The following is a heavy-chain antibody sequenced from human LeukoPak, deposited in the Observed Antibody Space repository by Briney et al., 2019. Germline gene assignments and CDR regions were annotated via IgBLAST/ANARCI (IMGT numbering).Heavy chain of an antibody. J-gene: IGHJ6*02. CDR1: GGSISSHY. Sequence: TSETLSLTCTVSGGSISSHYWSWIRQPPGKGLEWIGEINHSGSTNYNPSLKSRVTISVDTSKNQFSLKLSSVTAADTAVYYCARGRGTAYYYYGMDVWGQGTTVTVSS. D-gene: IGHD1-1*01. V-gene: IGHV4-34*01. CDR3: ARGRGTAYYYYGMDV. CDR2: INHSGST.